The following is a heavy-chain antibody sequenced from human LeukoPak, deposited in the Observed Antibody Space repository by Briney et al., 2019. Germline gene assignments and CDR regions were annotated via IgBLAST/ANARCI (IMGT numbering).Heavy chain of an antibody. J-gene: IGHJ4*02. D-gene: IGHD3-10*01. CDR2: ISAYNGNT. CDR3: ARGTLLLWFGELSQPLDY. CDR1: GYTFTSYG. Sequence: ASVKVSCKASGYTFTSYGISWVRQAPGQGLEWIGWISAYNGNTDYAQKLQGRVTMTTDTSTSTAYMELRSLRSDDAAVYYCARGTLLLWFGELSQPLDYWGQGTLVTVSS. V-gene: IGHV1-18*01.